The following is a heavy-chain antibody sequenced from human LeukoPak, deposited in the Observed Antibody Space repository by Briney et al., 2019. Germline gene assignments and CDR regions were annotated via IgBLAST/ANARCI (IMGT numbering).Heavy chain of an antibody. CDR3: ARAHYDILTGYYPFDY. D-gene: IGHD3-9*01. V-gene: IGHV1-69*02. Sequence: ASVKVSCKASGGTFSSYTISWVRQAPGQGLEWMGRIIPILGIANYAQKFQGRVTITADKSTSTAYMELSSLRSEDTAVYYCARAHYDILTGYYPFDYWGQGTLVTVSS. CDR2: IIPILGIA. CDR1: GGTFSSYT. J-gene: IGHJ4*02.